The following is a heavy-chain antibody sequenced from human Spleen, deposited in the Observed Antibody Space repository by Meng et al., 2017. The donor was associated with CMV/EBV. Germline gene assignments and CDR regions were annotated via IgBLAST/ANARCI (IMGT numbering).Heavy chain of an antibody. D-gene: IGHD2-2*01. Sequence: SGFTFSTYWMNWVRQAPGAGLVWIARINRDGSSTSYADSVKGRLTISRDNAKNTLYLQMTSLRADDTAFYYCVRDAEKEFAVDWFDPWGQGTLVTVSS. CDR1: GFTFSTYW. CDR3: VRDAEKEFAVDWFDP. V-gene: IGHV3-74*01. CDR2: INRDGSST. J-gene: IGHJ5*02.